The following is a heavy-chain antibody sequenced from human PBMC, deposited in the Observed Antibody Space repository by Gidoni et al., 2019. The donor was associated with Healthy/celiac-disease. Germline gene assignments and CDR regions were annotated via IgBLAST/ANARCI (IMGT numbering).Heavy chain of an antibody. CDR2: IRSKAYGGTT. Sequence: EVQLVESGGGLVKPGRSLRLSCTASGFTFGDYAMSWFRQAPGKGLEWVGFIRSKAYGGTTEYAASVKGRFTISRDDSKSIAYLQMNSLKTEDTAVYYCTRASSGSYFRSGDWGQGTLVTVSS. V-gene: IGHV3-49*05. CDR1: GFTFGDYA. D-gene: IGHD1-26*01. CDR3: TRASSGSYFRSGD. J-gene: IGHJ4*02.